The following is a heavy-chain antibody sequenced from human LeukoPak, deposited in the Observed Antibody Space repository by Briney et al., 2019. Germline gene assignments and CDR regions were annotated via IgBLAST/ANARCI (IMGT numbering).Heavy chain of an antibody. J-gene: IGHJ3*02. D-gene: IGHD3-3*01. V-gene: IGHV3-23*01. CDR3: AKKNLIFGAFEI. Sequence: GGSLRPSCVASGYTFSSYAVSWVRQAPGKGLVWVSAISGSGGTTYYADSVKGRFTISRENSRNTLYLLMNSLRAEDTAMYYCAKKNLIFGAFEIWGQGTMVTVSS. CDR2: ISGSGGTT. CDR1: GYTFSSYA.